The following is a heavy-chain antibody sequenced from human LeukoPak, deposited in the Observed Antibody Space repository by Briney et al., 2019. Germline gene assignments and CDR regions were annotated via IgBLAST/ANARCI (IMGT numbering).Heavy chain of an antibody. D-gene: IGHD3-10*01. V-gene: IGHV4-38-2*02. CDR2: IYHSGST. J-gene: IGHJ4*02. CDR1: GYSISSGYY. Sequence: SETLSLTCTVSGYSISSGYYWGWIRQPPGKGLEWIGSIYHSGSTYYNPSLKSRVTISVDTSKNQFSLELSSVTAADTAVYYCRVTYYYGSGSYYYFDYWGQGTLVTVSS. CDR3: RVTYYYGSGSYYYFDY.